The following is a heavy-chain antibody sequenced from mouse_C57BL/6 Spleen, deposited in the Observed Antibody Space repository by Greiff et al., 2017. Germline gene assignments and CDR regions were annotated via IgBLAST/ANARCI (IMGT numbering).Heavy chain of an antibody. Sequence: QVQLKHSGAELVRPGASVTLSCKASGYTFTDYEMHWVKQTPVHGLEWIGAIDPETGGTAYNQKFKGKAILTADKSSSTAYMELRSLTSEDSAVYYCTRREGPYYGSRDWYFEVWGTGTTVTVSS. CDR1: GYTFTDYE. V-gene: IGHV1-15*01. J-gene: IGHJ1*03. CDR3: TRREGPYYGSRDWYFEV. D-gene: IGHD1-1*01. CDR2: IDPETGGT.